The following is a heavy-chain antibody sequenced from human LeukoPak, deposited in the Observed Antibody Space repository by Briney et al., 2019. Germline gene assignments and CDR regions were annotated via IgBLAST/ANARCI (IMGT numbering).Heavy chain of an antibody. D-gene: IGHD3-10*01. CDR1: GYTFTSYD. CDR3: AVVVRGVIRFDY. Sequence: ASVKVSCKASGYTFTSYDMNWVRQATGQGLEWMGWMNPNSGNTVYAQKFQGRVTMTRNTSISTAYMELSSLRSEDTAVYYCAVVVRGVIRFDYWGQGTLVTVSS. J-gene: IGHJ4*02. CDR2: MNPNSGNT. V-gene: IGHV1-8*01.